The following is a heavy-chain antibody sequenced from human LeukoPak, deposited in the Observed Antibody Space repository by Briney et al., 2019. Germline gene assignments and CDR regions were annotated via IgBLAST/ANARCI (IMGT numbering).Heavy chain of an antibody. D-gene: IGHD3-10*01. CDR2: ISWNSINI. CDR1: GFTFDDYA. Sequence: GGSLRLSCAASGFTFDDYAMHWVRQAPGEGLEWVSGISWNSINIGYADSVKGRFTISRDNAKNSLYLQMNSLRVEGTAFYYCVKDGLLLGSGRGWFDPWGQGTLVTVSS. CDR3: VKDGLLLGSGRGWFDP. J-gene: IGHJ5*02. V-gene: IGHV3-9*01.